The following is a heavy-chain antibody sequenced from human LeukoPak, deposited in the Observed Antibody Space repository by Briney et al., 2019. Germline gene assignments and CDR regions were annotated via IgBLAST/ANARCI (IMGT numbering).Heavy chain of an antibody. V-gene: IGHV3-30*02. CDR1: GSIFKDHG. Sequence: GGSLSPSRVASGSIFKDHGMRCVSQPASRGMGWVAFMRFDGSKTMYTASVKARSIISRDNAKSTLHLQNDRLRGDDRAVYYCAKRLWFGDSLGGPFDHWGGGTLV. CDR2: MRFDGSKT. D-gene: IGHD3-10*01. J-gene: IGHJ4*02. CDR3: AKRLWFGDSLGGPFDH.